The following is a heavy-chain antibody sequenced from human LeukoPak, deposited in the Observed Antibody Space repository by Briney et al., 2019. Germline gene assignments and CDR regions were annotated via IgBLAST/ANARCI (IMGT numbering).Heavy chain of an antibody. V-gene: IGHV4-59*08. CDR1: GGSISSYY. J-gene: IGHJ4*02. D-gene: IGHD4-23*01. CDR3: ASLYGGNRYFDY. Sequence: PSETLSLTCTVSGGSISSYYWSWIRQPPGKGLEWIGYIYCSGSTNYNPSLKSRVTISVDTSKNQFSLKLSSVTAADTAVYYCASLYGGNRYFDYWGQGTLVTVSS. CDR2: IYCSGST.